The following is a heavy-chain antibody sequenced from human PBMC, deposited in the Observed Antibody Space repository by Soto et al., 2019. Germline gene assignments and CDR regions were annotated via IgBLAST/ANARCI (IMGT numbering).Heavy chain of an antibody. V-gene: IGHV4-31*03. CDR2: IYYSGST. Sequence: SETLSLTCTVSGGSISSGGYYWSWIRQHPGKGLEWIGYIYYSGSTYYNPSLKSRVTISVDTSKNQFSLKLSSVNAADTAVYYCERGKWRDGMDVWGQGTTVTVSS. D-gene: IGHD2-8*01. CDR1: GGSISSGGYY. CDR3: ERGKWRDGMDV. J-gene: IGHJ6*02.